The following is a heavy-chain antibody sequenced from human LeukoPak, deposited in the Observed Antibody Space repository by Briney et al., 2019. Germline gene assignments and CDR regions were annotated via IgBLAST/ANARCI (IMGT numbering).Heavy chain of an antibody. CDR2: IYHGGST. Sequence: SETLSITCAVSGGSISSGDYSWSWIRQPPGKGLEWIGFIYHGGSTYYSPSLKSRVTISVDRSENQFSLKLSSVTAADTAVYYCARGGYSYGFDYWGQGTLVTVSS. V-gene: IGHV4-30-2*01. D-gene: IGHD5-18*01. CDR3: ARGGYSYGFDY. J-gene: IGHJ4*02. CDR1: GGSISSGDYS.